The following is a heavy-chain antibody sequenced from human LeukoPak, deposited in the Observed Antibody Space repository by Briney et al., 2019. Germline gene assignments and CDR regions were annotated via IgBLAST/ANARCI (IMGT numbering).Heavy chain of an antibody. CDR2: INPTSSGT. Sequence: ASLKLSCKTSGYTLIDYYMSTVRQAPGQQLEWMGWINPTSSGTKSAQKFQCRVTMPRDKSISTAYLELSSVRCADTTMYYCARDFSGAHFDPWGQGTLVTVSS. V-gene: IGHV1-2*02. J-gene: IGHJ5*02. CDR1: GYTLIDYY. D-gene: IGHD7-27*01. CDR3: ARDFSGAHFDP.